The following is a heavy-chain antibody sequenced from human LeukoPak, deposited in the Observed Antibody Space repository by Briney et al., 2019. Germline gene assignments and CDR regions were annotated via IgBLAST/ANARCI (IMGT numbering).Heavy chain of an antibody. D-gene: IGHD2-15*01. Sequence: GASVKVSCKASGYTFTGYYMHWVRQAPGQGLEWMGWINPNSGGTNYAKKLQGRVTMTRDTSISTAYMELSRLRSDDTAVYYCARGGGIVVVVAATLTWGQGTLVTVSS. CDR2: INPNSGGT. CDR1: GYTFTGYY. CDR3: ARGGGIVVVVAATLT. J-gene: IGHJ4*02. V-gene: IGHV1-2*02.